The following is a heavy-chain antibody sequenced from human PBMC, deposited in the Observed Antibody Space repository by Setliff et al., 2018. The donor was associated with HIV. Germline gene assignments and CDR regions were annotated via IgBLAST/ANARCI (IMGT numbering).Heavy chain of an antibody. CDR1: GYTFTNYW. Sequence: GESLKISCRGSGYTFTNYWIGWVRQMPGRGLEWMGIIYPGDSDTRYSPSFEGQVTMSADKSINTAYLQWSPLKASDTAMYYCARAVREKVFRFLEWPAYYDSWGQGTLVTVSS. D-gene: IGHD3-3*01. CDR2: IYPGDSDT. CDR3: ARAVREKVFRFLEWPAYYDS. J-gene: IGHJ4*02. V-gene: IGHV5-51*01.